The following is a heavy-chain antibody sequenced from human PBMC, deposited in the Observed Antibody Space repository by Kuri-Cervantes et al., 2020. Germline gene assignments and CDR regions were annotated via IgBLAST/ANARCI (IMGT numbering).Heavy chain of an antibody. CDR1: GGSISSGGYS. V-gene: IGHV4-30-2*02. J-gene: IGHJ4*02. CDR3: ASTSDILTGYADYFDY. Sequence: SCAVSGGSISSGGYSWSWVRQPPGKGLEWIGYIYHSGSTYYNPSLKSRVTISVDTSKNQFSLKLSSVTAADTAVYYCASTSDILTGYADYFDYWGQGTLVTVSS. CDR2: IYHSGST. D-gene: IGHD3-9*01.